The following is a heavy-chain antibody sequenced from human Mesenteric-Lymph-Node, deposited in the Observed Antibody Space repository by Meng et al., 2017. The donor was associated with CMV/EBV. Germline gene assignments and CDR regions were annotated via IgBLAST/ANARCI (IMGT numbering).Heavy chain of an antibody. J-gene: IGHJ6*02. V-gene: IGHV3-30*02. CDR3: AKVVAGYYYGLDV. Sequence: GESLKISCTASGFTFSSHGMHWVRQAPGKGLEWVAFILYDGSNKFYEDSVKGRFTISRDNAKNSLYLQMNSLRAEDTALYYCAKVVAGYYYGLDVWGQGTTVTVSS. CDR1: GFTFSSHG. CDR2: ILYDGSNK. D-gene: IGHD6-19*01.